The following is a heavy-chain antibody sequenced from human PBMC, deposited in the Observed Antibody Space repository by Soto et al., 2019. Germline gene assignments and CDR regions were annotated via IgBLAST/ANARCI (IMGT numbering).Heavy chain of an antibody. Sequence: PGGSLRLSCAASGFTFSSYAMSWVRQAPGKGLEWVSAISGSGGSTYYADSVKGRFTISRDNSKNTLYLQMNSLRPEDTAVYYCAKEALESGYFDWLLSVGGGGWFDPWGQGTLVTVSS. CDR2: ISGSGGST. CDR3: AKEALESGYFDWLLSVGGGGWFDP. CDR1: GFTFSSYA. V-gene: IGHV3-23*01. J-gene: IGHJ5*02. D-gene: IGHD3-9*01.